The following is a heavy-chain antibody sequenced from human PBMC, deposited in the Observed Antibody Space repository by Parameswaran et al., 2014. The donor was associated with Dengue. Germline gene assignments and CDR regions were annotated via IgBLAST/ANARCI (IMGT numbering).Heavy chain of an antibody. V-gene: IGHV3-7*02. CDR3: ARSGSSSSSWYRSPFDY. J-gene: IGHJ4*02. D-gene: IGHD6-13*01. CDR2: IKQDGSEK. Sequence: WIRQPQEGLEWVANIKQDGSEKYYVDSVKGRFTISRDNAKNSLYLQMNSLRAEDTAVYYCARSGSSSSSWYRSPFDYWGQGTLVTVSS.